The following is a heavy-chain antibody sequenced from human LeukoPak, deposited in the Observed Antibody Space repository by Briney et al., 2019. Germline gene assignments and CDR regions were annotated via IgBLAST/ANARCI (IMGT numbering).Heavy chain of an antibody. CDR2: VYTGSA. Sequence: SETLSLTYTVSGASISSNNYWWNWIRQPAGKGLEWIGRVYTGSANYNPSLKSRVDISVDTSKNHFSLKLTSVTAADTAVYYCASLGSRDFWGQGTLVTVSS. CDR1: GASISSNNYW. J-gene: IGHJ4*02. CDR3: ASLGSRDF. D-gene: IGHD3-10*01. V-gene: IGHV4-61*02.